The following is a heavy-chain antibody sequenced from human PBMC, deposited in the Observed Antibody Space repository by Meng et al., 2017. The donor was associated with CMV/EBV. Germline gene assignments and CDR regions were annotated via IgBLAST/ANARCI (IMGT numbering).Heavy chain of an antibody. J-gene: IGHJ6*02. D-gene: IGHD1-26*01. CDR3: ADYSGSYWGPHYGMDV. V-gene: IGHV1-69*02. CDR1: GGTFSSYT. Sequence: SVKVSCKASGGTFSSYTISWVRQAPGQGLEWMGRISPILGIANYAQKFQGRVTITADKSTSTAYMELSSLRSEETAVYYCADYSGSYWGPHYGMDVWGQGTTVTVSS. CDR2: ISPILGIA.